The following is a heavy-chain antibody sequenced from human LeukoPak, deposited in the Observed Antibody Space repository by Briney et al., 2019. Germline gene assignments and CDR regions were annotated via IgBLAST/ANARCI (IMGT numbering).Heavy chain of an antibody. J-gene: IGHJ4*02. Sequence: GASVKVSCKASGSTFTGYYMHWVRQAPGQGLEWMGWINPNSGGTNYAQKFQGRVTMTRDTSISTAYMELSRLTSDDTAVYYCARVGHPTDIVAKPAARSDLGTFDYWGQGTLVTVSS. CDR1: GSTFTGYY. CDR2: INPNSGGT. V-gene: IGHV1-2*02. D-gene: IGHD2-2*01. CDR3: ARVGHPTDIVAKPAARSDLGTFDY.